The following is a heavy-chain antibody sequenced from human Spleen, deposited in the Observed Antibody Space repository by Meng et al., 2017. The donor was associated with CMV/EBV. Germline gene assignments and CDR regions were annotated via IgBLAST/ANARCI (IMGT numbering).Heavy chain of an antibody. D-gene: IGHD1-26*01. CDR1: GGSISSTDW. V-gene: IGHV4-4*02. CDR2: NYHSGST. Sequence: CAVCGGSISSTDWWSWVRQPPGKVLELRGENYHSGSTNYNPSLQSRVTISVDKSKNQFSLKLSSVTAADTAVYYCASLSGSYFYFDYWGQGTLVTVSS. CDR3: ASLSGSYFYFDY. J-gene: IGHJ4*02.